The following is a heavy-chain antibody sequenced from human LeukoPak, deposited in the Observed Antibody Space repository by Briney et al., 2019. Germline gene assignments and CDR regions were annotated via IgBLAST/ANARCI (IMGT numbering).Heavy chain of an antibody. CDR2: IYYSGGNT. CDR3: AKDQGQAVVPRRFDY. V-gene: IGHV3-23*01. J-gene: IGHJ4*02. Sequence: QTGGSLRLSCAASGFMISNFAMSWVRQAPGKGLEWVSTIYYSGGNTYSADSVKGRFTISRDNAKNTLYLQMNSLRAEDTAVYYCAKDQGQAVVPRRFDYWGQGTLVTVSS. CDR1: GFMISNFA. D-gene: IGHD2-2*01.